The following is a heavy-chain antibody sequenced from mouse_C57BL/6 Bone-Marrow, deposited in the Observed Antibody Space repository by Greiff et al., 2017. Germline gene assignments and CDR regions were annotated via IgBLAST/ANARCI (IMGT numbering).Heavy chain of an antibody. J-gene: IGHJ1*03. CDR1: GFTFNTYA. CDR3: VRGDSYGHWYFDV. CDR2: IRSKSSNYAT. Sequence: DVMLVESGGGLVQPKGSLKLSCAASGFTFNTYAMHWVRQAPGKGLEWVARIRSKSSNYATYYADSVKYRFTISRDDSQSMLYLQMNNLQSEVTAMYYCVRGDSYGHWYFDVWGTGTTVTVSS. V-gene: IGHV10-3*01. D-gene: IGHD1-1*01.